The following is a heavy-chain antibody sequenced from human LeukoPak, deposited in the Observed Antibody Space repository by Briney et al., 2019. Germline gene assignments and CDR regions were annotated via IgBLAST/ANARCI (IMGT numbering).Heavy chain of an antibody. CDR2: MNPNSGNT. V-gene: IGHV1-8*02. CDR3: ARGEVSALDY. Sequence: GASVKVSCKASGGTFSSYAISWVRQAPGQGLEWMGWMNPNSGNTGYAQKFQGRVTMTRNTSISTAYMELSSLRSEDTAVYYCARGEVSALDYWGQGTLVTVSS. J-gene: IGHJ4*02. CDR1: GGTFSSYA.